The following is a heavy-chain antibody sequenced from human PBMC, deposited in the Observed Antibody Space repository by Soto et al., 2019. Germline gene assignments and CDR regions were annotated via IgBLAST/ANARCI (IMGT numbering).Heavy chain of an antibody. CDR3: VKDGSSGWPYFYDMDV. D-gene: IGHD6-19*01. CDR2: ISHDGSNT. V-gene: IGHV3-30*18. CDR1: GFTFRTYA. J-gene: IGHJ6*02. Sequence: QVQVVESGGGVVQPGRSLRLSCAASGFTFRTYAMHWVRQAPGKGLEWVAVISHDGSNTDYGDSVKGRFTISRDNSKNTLYLQMSSLRAEDTAVYYCVKDGSSGWPYFYDMDVWGQGTTVTVSS.